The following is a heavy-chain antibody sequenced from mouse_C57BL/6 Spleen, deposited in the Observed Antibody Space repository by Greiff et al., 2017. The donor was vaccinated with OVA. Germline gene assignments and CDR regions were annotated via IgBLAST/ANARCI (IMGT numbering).Heavy chain of an antibody. CDR2: IDPSDSYT. CDR1: GYTFTSYW. V-gene: IGHV1-59*01. D-gene: IGHD4-1*01. Sequence: QVQLQQPGAELVRPGTSVKLSCKASGYTFTSYWMPWVKQRPGQGLEWIGVIDPSDSYTNYNQKFKGKATLTVDTSSSTAYMQLSSLTSEDSAVYYCARTWDGGMDYWGQGTSVTVSS. CDR3: ARTWDGGMDY. J-gene: IGHJ4*01.